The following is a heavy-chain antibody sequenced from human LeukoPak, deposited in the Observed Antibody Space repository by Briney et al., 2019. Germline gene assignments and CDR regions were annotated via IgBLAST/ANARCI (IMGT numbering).Heavy chain of an antibody. CDR1: GGTFTSYA. J-gene: IGHJ4*02. D-gene: IGHD4-23*01. V-gene: IGHV1-69*04. CDR3: AGGYGGPYFDY. CDR2: IIPILGIA. Sequence: GASLKVSSKASGGTFTSYATSWGRPAPGQGLGWMGRIIPILGIANYAQKFQGSVTITADKSTSTAYMELSSLRSEDTAVYYCAGGYGGPYFDYWGQGTLVTVSS.